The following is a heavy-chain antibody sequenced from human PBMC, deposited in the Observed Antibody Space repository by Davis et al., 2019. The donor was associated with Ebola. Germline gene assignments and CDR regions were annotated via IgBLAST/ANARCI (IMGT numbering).Heavy chain of an antibody. D-gene: IGHD4-11*01. CDR3: ARGERTVTTPLAY. V-gene: IGHV3-74*01. CDR1: GFTFSSYW. Sequence: GESLKISCEASGFTFSSYWMHWVRQAPGKGLVWVSHFNSDGNSTNYADSVKGRFSISRDSTSNTLYLQMNGLRAEDTAVYYCARGERTVTTPLAYWGQGALVTVSS. J-gene: IGHJ4*02. CDR2: FNSDGNST.